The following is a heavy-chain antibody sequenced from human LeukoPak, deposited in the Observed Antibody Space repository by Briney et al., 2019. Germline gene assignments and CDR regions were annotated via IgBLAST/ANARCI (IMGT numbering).Heavy chain of an antibody. J-gene: IGHJ4*02. CDR3: ARDLPNGWFDY. Sequence: GESLRLSCAVSGFTFRSYWMTWVRQAPGKGLEWVANIKQDGSEKYYLDSVKGRFTISRDNAENSVYLQVNSLRAEDTAVYYCARDLPNGWFDYWGQGTLVTVSS. V-gene: IGHV3-7*01. D-gene: IGHD6-19*01. CDR2: IKQDGSEK. CDR1: GFTFRSYW.